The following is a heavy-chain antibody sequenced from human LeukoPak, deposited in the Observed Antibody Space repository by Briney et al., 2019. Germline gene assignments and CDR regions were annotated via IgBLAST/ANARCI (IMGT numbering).Heavy chain of an antibody. CDR3: ARARWTAGYYYGMDV. CDR1: GFTFSGYG. D-gene: IGHD2-15*01. CDR2: IWYDGSNK. V-gene: IGHV3-33*01. Sequence: GGSLRLSCAASGFTFSGYGMHWVRQAPGKGLEWVAVIWYDGSNKYYADSVKGRFTISRDDSRNTLYLQMNSLRAEDTAVYYCARARWTAGYYYGMDVWGQGTTVTVSS. J-gene: IGHJ6*02.